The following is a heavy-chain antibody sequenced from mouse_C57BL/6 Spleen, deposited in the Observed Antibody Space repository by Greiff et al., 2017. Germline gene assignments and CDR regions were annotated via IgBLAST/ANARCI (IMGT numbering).Heavy chain of an antibody. Sequence: QVQLQQPGAELVKPGASVKLSCKASGYTFTSYWMHWVKPRPGQGLEWIGMIHPNSGSTNYNEKFKSKATLTVDKSSSTAYMQLSSLTSEDSAVYYCARGIYDGYYRCAYWGQGTLVTVSA. J-gene: IGHJ3*01. D-gene: IGHD2-3*01. V-gene: IGHV1-64*01. CDR1: GYTFTSYW. CDR3: ARGIYDGYYRCAY. CDR2: IHPNSGST.